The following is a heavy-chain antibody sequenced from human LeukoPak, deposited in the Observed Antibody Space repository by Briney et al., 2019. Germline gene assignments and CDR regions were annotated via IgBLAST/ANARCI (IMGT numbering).Heavy chain of an antibody. Sequence: GASVKVSCKCSGYTFTSCGINWVRQATGQGLEWMGWMNPNSGNTGYAQKFQGRVTMTRYSSISTAYMELSSLRSEDTAVYYCARGWLRLGELSTDFDYWGQGTLVTVSS. CDR3: ARGWLRLGELSTDFDY. CDR1: GYTFTSCG. D-gene: IGHD3-16*02. V-gene: IGHV1-8*01. J-gene: IGHJ4*02. CDR2: MNPNSGNT.